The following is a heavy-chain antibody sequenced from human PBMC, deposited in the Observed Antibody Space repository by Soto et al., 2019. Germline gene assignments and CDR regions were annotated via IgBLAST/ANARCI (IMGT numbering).Heavy chain of an antibody. CDR1: GFTFSSYA. D-gene: IGHD6-19*01. CDR3: AKDPISSGRGIHAEYFQH. Sequence: GGSLRLSCAASGFTFSSYAMSWVRQAPGKGLEWVSAISGSGGSTYYADSVKGRFTISRDNSKNTLYLQMNSLRAEDTAVYYCAKDPISSGRGIHAEYFQHWGQGTLVTVSS. CDR2: ISGSGGST. V-gene: IGHV3-23*01. J-gene: IGHJ1*01.